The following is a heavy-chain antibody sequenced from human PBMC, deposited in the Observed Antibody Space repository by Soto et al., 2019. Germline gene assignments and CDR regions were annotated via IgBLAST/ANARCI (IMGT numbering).Heavy chain of an antibody. J-gene: IGHJ3*02. CDR2: MSHSGGS. D-gene: IGHD1-1*01. Sequence: QVQLQQWGAGLLKPSETLSLTCAVYGGSVSSGSYYWSWIRQPPGKGLEWIGEMSHSGGSHFNPSFKSRVTISVNTSKNQSSLKMSSVTAADTALYYCARVERGTATTVVDAFDIWGPGTMVTVSS. V-gene: IGHV4-34*01. CDR1: GGSVSSGSYY. CDR3: ARVERGTATTVVDAFDI.